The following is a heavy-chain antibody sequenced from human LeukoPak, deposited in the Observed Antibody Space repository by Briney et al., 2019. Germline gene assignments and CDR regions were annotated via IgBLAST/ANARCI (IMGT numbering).Heavy chain of an antibody. CDR1: GYTFTSYG. CDR2: LSAYNDNT. V-gene: IGHV1-18*01. Sequence: ASVKVSXKASGYTFTSYGISWVRQAPGQGLEWMGWLSAYNDNTNYAQKLQGRVTMTTDTSTSTAYMELRSLRSDDTAVYYCARKSQGYCSSTSCYENWFDPWGQGTLVTVSS. CDR3: ARKSQGYCSSTSCYENWFDP. D-gene: IGHD2-2*01. J-gene: IGHJ5*02.